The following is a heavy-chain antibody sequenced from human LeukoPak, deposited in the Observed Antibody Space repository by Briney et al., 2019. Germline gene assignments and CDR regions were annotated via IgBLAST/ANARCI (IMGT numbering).Heavy chain of an antibody. Sequence: NTSETLSLTCTVSGGSISSYYWSWIRQPPGKGLEWIGYIYYSGSTNYNPSLKSRVTISVDTSKNQFSLKLSSVTAADTAVYYCARHVGEYYYDSSGYFLGVWGQGTTVTVSS. J-gene: IGHJ6*02. D-gene: IGHD3-22*01. CDR3: ARHVGEYYYDSSGYFLGV. CDR1: GGSISSYY. V-gene: IGHV4-59*08. CDR2: IYYSGST.